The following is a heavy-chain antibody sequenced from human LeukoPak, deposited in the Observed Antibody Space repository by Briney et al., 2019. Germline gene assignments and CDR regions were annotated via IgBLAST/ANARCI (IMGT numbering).Heavy chain of an antibody. CDR1: GFTFSSYA. J-gene: IGHJ4*02. CDR3: AKSLFRYYGSGRHAYFDY. Sequence: SGGSLRLSCAASGFTFSSYAMSWVRQAPGKGLEWVSAISGSGGSTYYADSVKGRFTISRDNSKNTLYLQMNSLRAEDTAVYYCAKSLFRYYGSGRHAYFDYWGQGTLVTVSS. D-gene: IGHD3-10*01. CDR2: ISGSGGST. V-gene: IGHV3-23*01.